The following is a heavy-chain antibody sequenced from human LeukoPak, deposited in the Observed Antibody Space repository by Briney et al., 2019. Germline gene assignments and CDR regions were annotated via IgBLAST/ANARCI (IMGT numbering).Heavy chain of an antibody. J-gene: IGHJ5*02. CDR3: ARQLRSYNWFDP. Sequence: SVKVSCKASGYTFTSYYMHWVRQAPGQGLEWMGIINPSGGSTSYAQKFLGRVTMTRDTSTSTVYMELSSLRSEDTAVYYCARQLRSYNWFDPWGQGTLVTVSP. D-gene: IGHD1-7*01. CDR2: INPSGGST. CDR1: GYTFTSYY. V-gene: IGHV1-46*01.